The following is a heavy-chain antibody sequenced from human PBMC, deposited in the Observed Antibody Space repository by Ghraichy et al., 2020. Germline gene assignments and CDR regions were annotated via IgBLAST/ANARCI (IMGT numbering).Heavy chain of an antibody. CDR2: LSGSGGST. CDR3: AKADGWDYYSPYWHFDL. J-gene: IGHJ2*01. V-gene: IGHV3-23*01. CDR1: GFTFSSYA. D-gene: IGHD1-26*01. Sequence: GGSLRLSCAASGFTFSSYAMNWVRQAPGKGLECVSALSGSGGSTYYADSVKGRFTISRDNSKNTLYLQMNSLRAEDTAVYYCAKADGWDYYSPYWHFDLWGRGTLVTVSS.